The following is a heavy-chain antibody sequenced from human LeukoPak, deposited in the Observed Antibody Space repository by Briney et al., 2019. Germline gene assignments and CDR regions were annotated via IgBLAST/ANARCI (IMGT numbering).Heavy chain of an antibody. CDR2: ISSSTSYI. CDR3: VRGGFMHAFDI. D-gene: IGHD3-16*01. V-gene: IGHV3-21*01. CDR1: GFTFSSYA. Sequence: PGGSLRLCCAASGFTFSSYAMNWVRQAPGKGLEWVSSISSSTSYIYYADSVKGRFTISRDNAKNSLYLQMNSLRAEDTAVYYCVRGGFMHAFDIWGQGTKVTVSS. J-gene: IGHJ3*02.